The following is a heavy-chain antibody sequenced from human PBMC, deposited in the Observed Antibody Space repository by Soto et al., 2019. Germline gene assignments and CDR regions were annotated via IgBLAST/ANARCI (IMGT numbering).Heavy chain of an antibody. D-gene: IGHD2-2*01. V-gene: IGHV1-69*06. CDR1: GGTLSNNA. J-gene: IGHJ6*02. CDR2: IIPLSATT. Sequence: QVQLVQSGTEVKKPGSSVKVSCKASGGTLSNNAISWVRQAPGQGLEWMGGIIPLSATTTYAQTFQGRDTTTADISTSTAYMELTSLTSEYTAVYYCARGVDDRGIVVVPAAHPWYYGMDVWGQGTTFTVSS. CDR3: ARGVDDRGIVVVPAAHPWYYGMDV.